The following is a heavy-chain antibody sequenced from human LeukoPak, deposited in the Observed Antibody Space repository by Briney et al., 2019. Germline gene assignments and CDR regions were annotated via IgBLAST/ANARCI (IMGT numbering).Heavy chain of an antibody. V-gene: IGHV1-8*03. CDR2: MNPNSGNT. Sequence: ASVKVSCKASGYTFTSYDINWVRQATGQGLEWMGWMNPNSGNTGYAQKFQGRVTITRNTPISTAYMELSSLRSEDTAVYYCARVGYYYDSSGLTHYFDYWGQGTLVTVSS. CDR3: ARVGYYYDSSGLTHYFDY. D-gene: IGHD3-22*01. CDR1: GYTFTSYD. J-gene: IGHJ4*02.